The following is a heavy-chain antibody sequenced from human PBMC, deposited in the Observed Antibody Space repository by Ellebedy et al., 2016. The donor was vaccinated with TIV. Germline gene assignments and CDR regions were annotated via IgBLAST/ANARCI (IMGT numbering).Heavy chain of an antibody. CDR2: INPSAGSA. Sequence: AASVKVSCKASGYTFTSYYLHWVRQAPGQGLEWMGIINPSAGSASYAQKFQGRVTMTRDTSTSTVYMELSSLRSEDTAVYYWARNIVVRPGAFYGLDVWGQGTTVTVSS. CDR1: GYTFTSYY. V-gene: IGHV1-46*01. D-gene: IGHD2-2*01. CDR3: ARNIVVRPGAFYGLDV. J-gene: IGHJ6*02.